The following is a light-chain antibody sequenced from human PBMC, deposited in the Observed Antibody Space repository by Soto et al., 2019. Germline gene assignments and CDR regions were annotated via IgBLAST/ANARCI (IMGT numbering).Light chain of an antibody. CDR2: EGS. V-gene: IGLV2-23*01. CDR1: SSDVGSYNL. Sequence: QSALTQPASVSGSPGQSITISCTGTSSDVGSYNLVCWYQQYPGKAPKLMIYEGSKRPSGVSNRFSGSKSGNTASLTISGLQAEDEADYYCCSYASSDTWVFGGGTKLTVL. CDR3: CSYASSDTWV. J-gene: IGLJ3*02.